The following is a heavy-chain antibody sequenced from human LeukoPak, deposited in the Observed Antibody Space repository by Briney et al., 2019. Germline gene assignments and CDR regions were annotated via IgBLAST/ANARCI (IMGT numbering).Heavy chain of an antibody. V-gene: IGHV3-30*03. Sequence: GRSLRLSCAASGFTFSSYGMHWVRQAPGKGLEWVAVISYDGSNKYYADSVKGRFTISRDNSKNTLYLQMNSLRAEDTAVYYCARAMSTFGGVRNYFDSWGQGTLVTVSS. CDR1: GFTFSSYG. J-gene: IGHJ4*02. CDR3: ARAMSTFGGVRNYFDS. D-gene: IGHD3-16*01. CDR2: ISYDGSNK.